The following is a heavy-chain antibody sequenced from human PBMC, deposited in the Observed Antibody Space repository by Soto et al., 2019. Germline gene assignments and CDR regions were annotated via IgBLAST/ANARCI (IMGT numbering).Heavy chain of an antibody. Sequence: SVKVSCKASGGTFSSYTISWVLQAPGQGLEWMGRIIPILGIANYAQKFQGRVTITADKSTSTAYMELSSLRSEDTAVYYCARVGTTVGPYFDYWGQGTLVTVSS. CDR2: IIPILGIA. V-gene: IGHV1-69*02. J-gene: IGHJ4*02. CDR3: ARVGTTVGPYFDY. D-gene: IGHD4-4*01. CDR1: GGTFSSYT.